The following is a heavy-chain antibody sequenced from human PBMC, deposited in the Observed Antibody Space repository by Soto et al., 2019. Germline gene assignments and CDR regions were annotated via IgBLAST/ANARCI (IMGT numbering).Heavy chain of an antibody. CDR3: ATLGGSYIAVVYYYYGMDV. CDR2: IDPSDSYT. D-gene: IGHD6-19*01. Sequence: GESLKISCKGSGYSFTSYWISWVRQMPGKGLEWMGRIDPSDSYTNYSPSFQGHVTISADKSISTAYLQWSSLKASDTATYYCATLGGSYIAVVYYYYGMDVWGQGTTVTVS. J-gene: IGHJ6*02. CDR1: GYSFTSYW. V-gene: IGHV5-10-1*01.